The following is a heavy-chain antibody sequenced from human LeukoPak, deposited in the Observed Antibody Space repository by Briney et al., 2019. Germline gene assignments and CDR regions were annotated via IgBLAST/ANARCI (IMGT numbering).Heavy chain of an antibody. CDR1: GYTFTSYP. D-gene: IGHD3-10*01. V-gene: IGHV1-18*01. CDR3: ARDAYYYGSGSSFDY. J-gene: IGHJ4*02. Sequence: ASVKVSCKASGYTFTSYPMNWVRQAPGQGLEWMGWISAYNGNTNYAQKLQGRVTMTTDTSTSTAYMELRSLRSDDTAVYYCARDAYYYGSGSSFDYWGQGTLVTASS. CDR2: ISAYNGNT.